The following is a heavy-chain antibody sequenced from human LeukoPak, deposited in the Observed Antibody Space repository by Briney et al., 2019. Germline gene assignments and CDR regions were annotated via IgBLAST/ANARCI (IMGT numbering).Heavy chain of an antibody. CDR3: ARSEFYGRNLHFDY. J-gene: IGHJ4*02. CDR2: IIPIFGTA. D-gene: IGHD2/OR15-2a*01. V-gene: IGHV1-69*06. CDR1: GYTLTELS. Sequence: ASVKVSCKVSGYTLTELSMHWVRQAPGKGLEWMGGIIPIFGTANYAQKFQGRVTITADKSTSTAYMELSSLRSEDTAVYYCARSEFYGRNLHFDYWGQGTLVTVSS.